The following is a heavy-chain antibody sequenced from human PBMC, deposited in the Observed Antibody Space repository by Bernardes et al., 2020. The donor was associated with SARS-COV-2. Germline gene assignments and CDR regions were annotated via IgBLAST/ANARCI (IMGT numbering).Heavy chain of an antibody. D-gene: IGHD3-22*01. V-gene: IGHV2-5*01. CDR1: GFSLTPNGMG. CDR3: VHPSRFYYDTDDYYSPDAFDI. Sequence: SGPTLLKPTQTLTLTCPFSGFSLTPNGMGVGWIRQPPGKALEWLALIYWNNDRRYSPSLESRLTITKDTSKNQVVLTLTNVDPVDTATYYCVHPSRFYYDTDDYYSPDAFDIWGQGTIVTVSS. CDR2: IYWNNDR. J-gene: IGHJ3*02.